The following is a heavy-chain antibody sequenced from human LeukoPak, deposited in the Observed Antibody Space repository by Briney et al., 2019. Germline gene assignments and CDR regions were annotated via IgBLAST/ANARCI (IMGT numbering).Heavy chain of an antibody. CDR2: INWNGGST. V-gene: IGHV3-20*04. CDR3: AREARVGVRGSKGYDALDI. CDR1: GFTFDDYG. D-gene: IGHD3-10*01. Sequence: SGGSLRLSCAASGFTFDDYGMSWVRQAPGKGLEWVSGINWNGGSTGYADSVKGRFTISRDNAKNSLYLQMNSLRAEDTALYYCAREARVGVRGSKGYDALDIWGQGTMVTVSS. J-gene: IGHJ3*02.